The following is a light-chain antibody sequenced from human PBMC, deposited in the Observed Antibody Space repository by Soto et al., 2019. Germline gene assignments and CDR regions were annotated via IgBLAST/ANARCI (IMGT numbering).Light chain of an antibody. Sequence: DIQTTQSPSTLSASVGDRVTITCRASQSISTWLAWYQQKPGRAPKLLIYEASSLETGVPSRFSGSGSGTDFTFTISSLQPEDIATYYCQQYDNLPFTFGPGTKVDIK. CDR2: EAS. CDR1: QSISTW. CDR3: QQYDNLPFT. J-gene: IGKJ3*01. V-gene: IGKV1-5*01.